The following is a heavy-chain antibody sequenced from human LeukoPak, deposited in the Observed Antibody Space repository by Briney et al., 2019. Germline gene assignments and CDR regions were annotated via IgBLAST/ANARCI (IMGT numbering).Heavy chain of an antibody. V-gene: IGHV4-59*08. D-gene: IGHD3-22*01. J-gene: IGHJ4*02. CDR1: GGSISSYY. CDR2: IYYSGST. Sequence: PSETLSLTCTVSGGSISSYYWSWIRQPPGKGLEWIGYIYYSGSTNYNPSLKSRVTISVKTSKNQFSLKLSSVTAADTAVYYCARHKTDYYDSSGYYFDYWGQGTLVTVSS. CDR3: ARHKTDYYDSSGYYFDY.